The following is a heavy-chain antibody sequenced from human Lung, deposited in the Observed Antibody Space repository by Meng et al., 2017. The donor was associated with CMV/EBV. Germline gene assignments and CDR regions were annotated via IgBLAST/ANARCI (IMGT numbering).Heavy chain of an antibody. J-gene: IGHJ5*02. CDR2: FYYTGSA. V-gene: IGHV4-59*01. Sequence: LXCSVTGDSISSFYWTWIRQSPGKGLEWIGYFYYTGSANYNPSLKSRVTISGDTSKNQFSLRLSSVTAADTAVYYCAREYCASTGCYKGGRFDPWXQGTXVT. D-gene: IGHD2-2*02. CDR1: GDSISSFY. CDR3: AREYCASTGCYKGGRFDP.